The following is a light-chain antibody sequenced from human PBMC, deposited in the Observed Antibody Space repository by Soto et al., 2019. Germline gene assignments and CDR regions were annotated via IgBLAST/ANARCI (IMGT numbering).Light chain of an antibody. J-gene: IGKJ1*01. V-gene: IGKV3-20*01. CDR3: QQYGSSYPWT. CDR2: GAS. Sequence: EIVLTQSPGNLSLSPGERATPSCRASQSVSSNYLAWYQQKPGQAPRLLIYGASSRATGIPDRFSGSGSGTDFTLTTRRLQPEDFAVYYCQQYGSSYPWTFGQGTKVDIK. CDR1: QSVSSNY.